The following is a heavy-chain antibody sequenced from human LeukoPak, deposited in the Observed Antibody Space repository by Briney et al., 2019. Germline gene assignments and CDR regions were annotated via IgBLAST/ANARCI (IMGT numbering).Heavy chain of an antibody. D-gene: IGHD6-19*01. V-gene: IGHV4-30-2*01. CDR2: IYHSGST. CDR1: GGSISSGGYS. Sequence: PSETLSLTCAVSGGSISSGGYSWSWIRQPPGKGLEWIGYIYHSGSTNYNPSLKSRVTISVDTSKNQFSLKLSSVTAADTAVYYCARGRGSSGWYGWGYFDYWGQGTLVTVSS. CDR3: ARGRGSSGWYGWGYFDY. J-gene: IGHJ4*02.